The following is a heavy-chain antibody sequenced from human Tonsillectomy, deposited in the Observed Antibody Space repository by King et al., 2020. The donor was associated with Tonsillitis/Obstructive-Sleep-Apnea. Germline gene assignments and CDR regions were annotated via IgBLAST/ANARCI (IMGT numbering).Heavy chain of an antibody. J-gene: IGHJ4*02. V-gene: IGHV3-21*01. CDR1: GFTFSSYS. CDR2: ISSSSSYI. CDR3: ARAGSGWYYY. D-gene: IGHD6-19*01. Sequence: QLVQSGGGLVKPGGSLRLSCAASGFTFSSYSMNWVRQAPGKGLEWVSSISSSSSYIYYADSVKGRFTISRDNAKNSLYLQMKSLRAEDTAVYYCARAGSGWYYYWCQRTLVTVSS.